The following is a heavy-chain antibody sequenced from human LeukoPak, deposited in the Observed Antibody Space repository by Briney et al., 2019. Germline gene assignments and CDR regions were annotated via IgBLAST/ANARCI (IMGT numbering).Heavy chain of an antibody. Sequence: ASVKVSCKASGYTFTGYYMHWVRQAPGQGLEWMGIINPSGGSTSYAQKFQGRVTMTRDMSTSTVYMELSSLRSEDTAVYYCARDPSTGTAYMDVWGKGTTVTVSS. D-gene: IGHD4-17*01. CDR3: ARDPSTGTAYMDV. J-gene: IGHJ6*03. V-gene: IGHV1-46*01. CDR1: GYTFTGYY. CDR2: INPSGGST.